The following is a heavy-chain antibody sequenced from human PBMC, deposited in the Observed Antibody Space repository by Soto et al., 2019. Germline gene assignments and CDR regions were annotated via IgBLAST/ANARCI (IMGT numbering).Heavy chain of an antibody. CDR3: ALSYDFWSGYYTHDY. D-gene: IGHD3-3*01. CDR2: IYPGDSDT. V-gene: IGHV5-51*01. Sequence: GESLKISCKGSGYSFTSYWIGWVRQMPGKGLEWMGIIYPGDSDTRYSPSFQGQVTISADKSISTAYLQWSSLKASDTAMYYCALSYDFWSGYYTHDYWGQGTLVTV. CDR1: GYSFTSYW. J-gene: IGHJ4*02.